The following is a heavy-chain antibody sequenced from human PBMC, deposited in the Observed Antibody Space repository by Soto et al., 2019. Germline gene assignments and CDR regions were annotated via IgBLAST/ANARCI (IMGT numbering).Heavy chain of an antibody. CDR3: ARERSDYFDS. V-gene: IGHV4-30-2*01. J-gene: IGHJ4*01. CDR1: GDSISRDGSS. CDR2: IYHSGAT. Sequence: QVQLQESGSGLVKPSQTLVLTCTVSGDSISRDGSSWRWLRQPPGKGLEWIGYIYHSGATYYNPSLKSRVTTSVDKSKNQFSLSLASVTAADTAVYYCARERSDYFDSWGHGTLVTVSS.